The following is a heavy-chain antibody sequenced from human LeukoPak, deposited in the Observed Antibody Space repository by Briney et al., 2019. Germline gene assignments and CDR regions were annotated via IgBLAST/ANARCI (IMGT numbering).Heavy chain of an antibody. V-gene: IGHV3-30*03. CDR3: ARGGFWSGYYPYFDY. Sequence: GGSLRLSCAASGFIFSNYGMHWVRQAPGKGLEWVAVVSYDGSNKYYADSVKGRFTISRDNAKNSLYLQMNSLRAEDTAVYYCARGGFWSGYYPYFDYWGQGTLVTVSS. J-gene: IGHJ4*02. CDR2: VSYDGSNK. CDR1: GFIFSNYG. D-gene: IGHD3-3*01.